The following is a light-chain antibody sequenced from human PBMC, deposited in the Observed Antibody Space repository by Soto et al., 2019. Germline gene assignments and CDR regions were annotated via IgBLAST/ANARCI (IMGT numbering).Light chain of an antibody. V-gene: IGKV1-5*01. Sequence: DIQMTQSPSTLSASVGDRVTITCRASQGSWLACYQQKPGKAPKLLIFADSKLETGVPSRFSGSGSGTEFTLTISSLQPDDFATYYCQQYNPHTLYTFGQGTKLEIK. J-gene: IGKJ2*01. CDR3: QQYNPHTLYT. CDR1: QGSW. CDR2: ADS.